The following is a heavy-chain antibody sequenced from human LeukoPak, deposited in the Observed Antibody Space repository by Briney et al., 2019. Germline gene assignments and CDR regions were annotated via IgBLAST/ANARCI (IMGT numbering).Heavy chain of an antibody. CDR1: GITFGNNW. D-gene: IGHD2-21*02. CDR3: ARDYCGGDCYSGADY. CDR2: INSDGGGA. J-gene: IGHJ4*02. V-gene: IGHV3-74*01. Sequence: GGSLRLSCAASGITFGNNWMHWVRQGPGKGLVWISRINSDGGGAIYADSVKGRFTISRDNSKNTLYLQMNSLRAEDTAVYYCARDYCGGDCYSGADYWGQGTLVTVSS.